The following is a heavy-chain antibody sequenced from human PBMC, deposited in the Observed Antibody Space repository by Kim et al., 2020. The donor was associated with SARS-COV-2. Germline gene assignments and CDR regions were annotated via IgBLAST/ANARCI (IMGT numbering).Heavy chain of an antibody. D-gene: IGHD6-13*01. CDR1: GFTFDDYG. V-gene: IGHV3-20*01. CDR3: ARAGPSGTAAGTSWFDP. CDR2: INWNGGST. Sequence: GGSLRLSCAASGFTFDDYGMSWVRQAPGKGLEWVSGINWNGGSTGYADSVKGRFTISRDNAKNSLYLQMNSLRAEDTALYHCARAGPSGTAAGTSWFDPWGQGTLVTVSS. J-gene: IGHJ5*02.